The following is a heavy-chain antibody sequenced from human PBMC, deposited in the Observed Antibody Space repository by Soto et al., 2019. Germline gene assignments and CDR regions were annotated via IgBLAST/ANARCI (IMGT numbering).Heavy chain of an antibody. CDR2: ISAYNGNT. V-gene: IGHV1-18*01. J-gene: IGHJ5*02. D-gene: IGHD2-15*01. CDR3: ARDSVVVVVAATRWFDP. Sequence: ASVKVSCKASGYTFTSYGISWVRQAPGQGLEWMGWISAYNGNTNYAQKLQGRVTMTTDTSTSTAYMELRSLRSDDTAVYYCARDSVVVVVAATRWFDPWGQGTLVTVSS. CDR1: GYTFTSYG.